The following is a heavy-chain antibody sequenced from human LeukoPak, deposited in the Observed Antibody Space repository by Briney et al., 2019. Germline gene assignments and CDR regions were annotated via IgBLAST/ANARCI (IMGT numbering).Heavy chain of an antibody. V-gene: IGHV1-46*01. CDR1: GHTFTSYY. D-gene: IGHD4-11*01. Sequence: ASVKVSCKASGHTFTSYYMHWVRQAPGQGLEWMGIINPSGDSTSYAQKFQGRVTMTRDTSTSTVYMDLSSLRSEDTAVYYCARWTTTYLDYWGQGTLVTVSS. CDR2: INPSGDST. J-gene: IGHJ4*02. CDR3: ARWTTTYLDY.